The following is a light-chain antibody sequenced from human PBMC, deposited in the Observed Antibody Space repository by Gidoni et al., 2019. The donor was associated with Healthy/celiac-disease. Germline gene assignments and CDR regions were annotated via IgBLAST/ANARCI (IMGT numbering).Light chain of an antibody. CDR1: NIGSKS. V-gene: IGLV3-21*02. CDR3: QVWDSSSDPVV. Sequence: SYVLTQPPSVPVAPGQTARITCGRNNIGSKSVHGYQQKPGQAPVLVVYDDSDRPSGIPERFSGSNSGNTATLTISRVEAGDEADYYCQVWDSSSDPVVFGGGTKLTVL. CDR2: DDS. J-gene: IGLJ2*01.